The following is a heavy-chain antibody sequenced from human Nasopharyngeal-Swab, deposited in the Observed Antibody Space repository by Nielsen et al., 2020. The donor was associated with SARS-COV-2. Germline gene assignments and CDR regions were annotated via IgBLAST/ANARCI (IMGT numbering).Heavy chain of an antibody. Sequence: ASVKVSCKASGYTFTAYYMHWVRQAPGQGLEWMGRMNPNTGGTNYAQKFQGWVTMTRDTSISTAYMELSRLRSDDTAVYYCARGWYCSGGSCSPSPFDYWGQGTLVTVSS. D-gene: IGHD2-15*01. CDR1: GYTFTAYY. V-gene: IGHV1-2*04. CDR2: MNPNTGGT. CDR3: ARGWYCSGGSCSPSPFDY. J-gene: IGHJ4*02.